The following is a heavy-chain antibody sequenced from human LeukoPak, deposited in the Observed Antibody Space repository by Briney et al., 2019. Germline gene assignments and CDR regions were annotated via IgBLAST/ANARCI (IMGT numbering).Heavy chain of an antibody. Sequence: GGTLRLSCAASGFTFSSYAMSWVRQAPGKGLEWVSAICGSGGTTYYADSVKGRFTISSDNSKNTLYLQMNSLRAEDTAIYYCAKRGAEVGATVAPGDYWGQGTLVTVSS. CDR2: ICGSGGTT. D-gene: IGHD1-26*01. J-gene: IGHJ4*02. CDR3: AKRGAEVGATVAPGDY. CDR1: GFTFSSYA. V-gene: IGHV3-23*01.